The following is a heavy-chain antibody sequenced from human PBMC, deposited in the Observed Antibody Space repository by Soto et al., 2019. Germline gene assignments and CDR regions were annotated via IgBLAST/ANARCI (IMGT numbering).Heavy chain of an antibody. Sequence: QVQLVQSGAEVKTPGSSLKVSCKVSGSRFSNYVISWVRQAPGHGLEWLGRIIHIFNSTKYAQNFQGRVTITADKSTSTASLELRSLRSDDTAVYYCAREGRGKKAGYNGLVSLGYWGQGTLVTVSS. D-gene: IGHD2-2*02. CDR2: IIHIFNST. J-gene: IGHJ4*02. V-gene: IGHV1-69*06. CDR1: GSRFSNYV. CDR3: AREGRGKKAGYNGLVSLGY.